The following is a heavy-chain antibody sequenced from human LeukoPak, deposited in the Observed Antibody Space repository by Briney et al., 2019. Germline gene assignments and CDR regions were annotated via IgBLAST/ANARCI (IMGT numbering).Heavy chain of an antibody. CDR3: ATGRYCSSTSCPFDP. V-gene: IGHV4-34*01. Sequence: PSETLSLTCAVYGGSFSGYYWSWIRQPPGKGLEWIGEINHSGSTNYNPSLKSRVTISVDTSKNQFSLKLSSVTAADTAVYYCATGRYCSSTSCPFDPWGQGTLVTVSS. D-gene: IGHD2-2*01. J-gene: IGHJ5*02. CDR2: INHSGST. CDR1: GGSFSGYY.